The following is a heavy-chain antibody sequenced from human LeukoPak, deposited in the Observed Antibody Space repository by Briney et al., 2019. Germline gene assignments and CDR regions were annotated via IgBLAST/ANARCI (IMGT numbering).Heavy chain of an antibody. CDR1: VGTFSNYA. V-gene: IGHV1-69*05. D-gene: IGHD3-22*01. J-gene: IGHJ4*02. CDR3: ARGGDYYDSSGYRY. Sequence: SSLKVSCKPSVGTFSNYAISWVRQTPGQGLDWMGGIIPIFGTANYAQKFHGRVTITTDESTSTADRELSSLRCEDAGVYYCARGGDYYDSSGYRYWGQGTLVTVSS. CDR2: IIPIFGTA.